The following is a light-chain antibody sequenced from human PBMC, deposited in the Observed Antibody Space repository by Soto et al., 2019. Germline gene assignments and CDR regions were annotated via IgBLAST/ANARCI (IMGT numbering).Light chain of an antibody. V-gene: IGKV3-15*01. Sequence: EIVMTQSPATLSVSPGERATLSCRASQSISSNLAWYQQKPGQAPRLLIYGASTRATGIPARFSGSGSGTEFTLTISSLQSEYFVVYYCQHYNNWPPWTFGQGTKVEIK. CDR1: QSISSN. J-gene: IGKJ1*01. CDR2: GAS. CDR3: QHYNNWPPWT.